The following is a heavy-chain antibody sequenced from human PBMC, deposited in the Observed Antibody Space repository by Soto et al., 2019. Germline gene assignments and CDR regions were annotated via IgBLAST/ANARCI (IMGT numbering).Heavy chain of an antibody. CDR2: IYWDGDK. CDR1: GFSLDSTAVG. V-gene: IGHV2-5*02. Sequence: QITLNESGPTLVKPMQTLTLTCNFSGFSLDSTAVGVGWLRQPPGKALECLALIYWDGDKRYNPSLTNRVIITKDTSKNQVVMTMTAMSPADTGIYFCAHFVLGGPFVRGVTFDYWGQGVLVTVAS. D-gene: IGHD3-10*01. J-gene: IGHJ4*02. CDR3: AHFVLGGPFVRGVTFDY.